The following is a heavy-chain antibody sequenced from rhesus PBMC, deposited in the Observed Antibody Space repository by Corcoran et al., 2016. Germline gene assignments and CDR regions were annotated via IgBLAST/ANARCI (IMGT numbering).Heavy chain of an antibody. CDR1: GYSISSGYG. V-gene: IGHV4-122*02. Sequence: QLQLQESGPGLVKPSETLSLTCAVSGYSISSGYGWSWIRQPPGKVLEWIGYTSYSGSPSYNPSLKSRCTISRDTSKNQFSRKLSSVTAADTAVYYCASRGDYYSGSYRFDYWGQGVLVTVSS. J-gene: IGHJ4*01. CDR2: TSYSGSP. CDR3: ASRGDYYSGSYRFDY. D-gene: IGHD3-16*01.